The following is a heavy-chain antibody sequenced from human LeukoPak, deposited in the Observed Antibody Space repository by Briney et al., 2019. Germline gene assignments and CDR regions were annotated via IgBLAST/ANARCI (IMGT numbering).Heavy chain of an antibody. CDR1: GGSFSGYY. V-gene: IGHV4-34*01. J-gene: IGHJ4*02. Sequence: SETLSLTCAVYGGSFSGYYCSWIRQPPGKGLEWIGEINHSGSTNYNPSLKSRVTISVDTSKNQFSLKLSSVTAADTAVYYCARGSRIAAAGTIDYWGQGTLVTVSS. CDR3: ARGSRIAAAGTIDY. CDR2: INHSGST. D-gene: IGHD6-13*01.